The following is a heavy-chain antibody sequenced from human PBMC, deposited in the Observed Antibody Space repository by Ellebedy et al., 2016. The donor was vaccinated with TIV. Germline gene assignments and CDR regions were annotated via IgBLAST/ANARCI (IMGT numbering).Heavy chain of an antibody. J-gene: IGHJ4*02. CDR2: ISSSGTTI. Sequence: GESLKISCAASGFTFSDYYMSWIRQAPGKGLEWVSYISSSGTTIYYADSVKGRFTISRDNAKNSLFLQMNSLSAEDTAVYYCGKGYTSSWYFFDYWGQGTLVTVSS. V-gene: IGHV3-11*01. CDR3: GKGYTSSWYFFDY. CDR1: GFTFSDYY. D-gene: IGHD6-13*01.